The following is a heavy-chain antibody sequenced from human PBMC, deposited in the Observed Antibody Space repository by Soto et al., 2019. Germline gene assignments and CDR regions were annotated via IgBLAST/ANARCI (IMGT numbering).Heavy chain of an antibody. V-gene: IGHV4-4*02. CDR1: GGSISSSNW. CDR2: IYHSGST. D-gene: IGHD2-8*01. J-gene: IGHJ6*02. Sequence: SETLSLTCAVSGGSISSSNWWSWVRQPPGKGLEWIGEIYHSGSTNYNPSLKSRVTISVDKSKNQFSLKLSSVTDMDPVDTATYYCARIRGTRYCVSGICSGEYKYHPYGMDVWGQGTTVTVSS. CDR3: YYCARIRGTRYCVSGICSGEYKYHPYGMDV.